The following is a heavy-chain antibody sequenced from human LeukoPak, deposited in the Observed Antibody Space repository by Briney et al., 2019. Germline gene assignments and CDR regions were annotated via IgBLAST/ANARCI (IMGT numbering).Heavy chain of an antibody. D-gene: IGHD4-11*01. J-gene: IGHJ4*02. V-gene: IGHV4-4*07. CDR3: ASLPSNTVTHDY. CDR1: GGSISSYY. Sequence: SETLSLTCTVSGGSISSYYWSWIRQPAGKGLEWIGRIYTSGSTNYNPPLKSRVTMSVDTSKNQFSLKLSSVTAADTAVYYCASLPSNTVTHDYWGQGTLVTVSS. CDR2: IYTSGST.